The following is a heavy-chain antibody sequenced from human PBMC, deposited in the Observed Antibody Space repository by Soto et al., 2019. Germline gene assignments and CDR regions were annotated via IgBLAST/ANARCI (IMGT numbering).Heavy chain of an antibody. J-gene: IGHJ4*02. CDR1: GYTFTSYA. CDR3: ARDFTGNYHGLDY. D-gene: IGHD1-7*01. CDR2: INAGNGNT. Sequence: ASVKVSCKASGYTFTSYAMHWVRQAPGQRLEWMGWINAGNGNTKYSQKFQGRVTITRDTSASTAYMELSSLRSEDTAVYYCARDFTGNYHGLDYWGQGTLVTVSS. V-gene: IGHV1-3*01.